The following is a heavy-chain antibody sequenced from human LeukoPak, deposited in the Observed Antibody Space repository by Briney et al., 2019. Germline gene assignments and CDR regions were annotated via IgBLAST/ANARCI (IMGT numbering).Heavy chain of an antibody. CDR1: GGSISIYY. CDR2: IYTSGST. J-gene: IGHJ3*02. V-gene: IGHV4-4*07. Sequence: SETLSLTCTVSGGSISIYYWSWIRQPAGQGLEWIGRIYTSGSTNYNPSLKSRVTMSVDTSKNQFSLKLSSVTAADTAVYYCARGYSYGYSPNDAFDIWGQGTMVTVSS. CDR3: ARGYSYGYSPNDAFDI. D-gene: IGHD5-18*01.